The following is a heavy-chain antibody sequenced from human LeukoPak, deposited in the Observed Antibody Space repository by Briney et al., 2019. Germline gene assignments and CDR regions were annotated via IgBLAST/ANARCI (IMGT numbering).Heavy chain of an antibody. Sequence: SETLSLTCTVSGGSISSGSYYWTWIRQYPGKGLEWIGYTHYSGSGYNNPSLKSRVTISVDTSKSQFSQKLNSVTAADTAVYFCARAILTASGFVWHFDLWGRGTLVTVSS. CDR1: GGSISSGSYY. J-gene: IGHJ2*01. D-gene: IGHD3-3*01. CDR3: ARAILTASGFVWHFDL. CDR2: THYSGSG. V-gene: IGHV4-31*03.